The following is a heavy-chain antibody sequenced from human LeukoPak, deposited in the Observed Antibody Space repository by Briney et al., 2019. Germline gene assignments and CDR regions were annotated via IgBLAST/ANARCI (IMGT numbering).Heavy chain of an antibody. CDR3: ARDLKYSSGWYWGDHYYYYMDV. Sequence: GGSLRLSCAASGFTFSSYSTNWVRQAPGKGLEWVSYISSSSSTIYYAVSVKGRFTISRDNAKNSLYLQMNSLRAEDTAVYYCARDLKYSSGWYWGDHYYYYMDVWGKGTTVTVSS. CDR1: GFTFSSYS. V-gene: IGHV3-48*01. CDR2: ISSSSSTI. J-gene: IGHJ6*03. D-gene: IGHD6-19*01.